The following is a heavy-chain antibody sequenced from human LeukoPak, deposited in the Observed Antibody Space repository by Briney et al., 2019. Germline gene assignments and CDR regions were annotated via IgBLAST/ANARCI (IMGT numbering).Heavy chain of an antibody. CDR1: GFTFSNYW. D-gene: IGHD2-15*01. V-gene: IGHV3-7*05. Sequence: TGGSLRLSCAASGFTFSNYWMSWVRQAPGKGLEWVANIKQDGSEKNYVDSVKGRFTISRDNAKNSLYLQMNSLRAEDTAVYYCAKGGYCSGGSFYPGYYFDYWGQGTLVTVSS. J-gene: IGHJ4*02. CDR3: AKGGYCSGGSFYPGYYFDY. CDR2: IKQDGSEK.